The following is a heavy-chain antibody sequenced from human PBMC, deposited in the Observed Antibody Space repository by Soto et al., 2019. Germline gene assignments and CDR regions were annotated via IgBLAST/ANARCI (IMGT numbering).Heavy chain of an antibody. CDR1: GFTFSSYD. D-gene: IGHD1-1*01. Sequence: EVQLLESGGGLVQPGGSLRLSCVGSGFTFSSYDMTWVRKAPGKGLEWVSSFSFYGRRDNTYYADSVKGRFTISRDNSRNPVYLQMDNRTVEDTAVYYCAKSLYNDNGGPNDHWVQGTLVTVSS. CDR3: AKSLYNDNGGPNDH. J-gene: IGHJ4*02. CDR2: FSFYGRRDNT. V-gene: IGHV3-23*01.